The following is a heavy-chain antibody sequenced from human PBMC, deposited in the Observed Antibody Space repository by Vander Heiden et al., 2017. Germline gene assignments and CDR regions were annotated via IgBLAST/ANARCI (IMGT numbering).Heavy chain of an antibody. CDR2: ISDSAGTT. Sequence: EVQLLESWGGLVQPGGSLRLSCAASGLTFSNYALSWVRQAPGKGLGWVSAISDSAGTTYYADSVKGRFTISRDNSKNTLYLQVNSLRAEDTAVYYCAKEALLAGRPFNPWGQGTLVTVSS. D-gene: IGHD2-15*01. J-gene: IGHJ5*02. CDR3: AKEALLAGRPFNP. V-gene: IGHV3-23*01. CDR1: GLTFSNYA.